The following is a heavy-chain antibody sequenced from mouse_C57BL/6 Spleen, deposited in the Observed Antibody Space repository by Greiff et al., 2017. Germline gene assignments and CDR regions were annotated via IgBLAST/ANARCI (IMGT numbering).Heavy chain of an antibody. J-gene: IGHJ4*01. CDR2: IYPGDGDT. V-gene: IGHV1-82*01. Sequence: QVQLQQSGPELVKPGASVKISCKASGYAFSSSWMNWVKQRPGKGLEWIGRIYPGDGDTNYNGKFKGKATLTADKSSSTAYMQLSSLTSEDSAVDFCARWDKSMDYWGQGTSVTVSS. CDR3: ARWDKSMDY. D-gene: IGHD4-1*01. CDR1: GYAFSSSW.